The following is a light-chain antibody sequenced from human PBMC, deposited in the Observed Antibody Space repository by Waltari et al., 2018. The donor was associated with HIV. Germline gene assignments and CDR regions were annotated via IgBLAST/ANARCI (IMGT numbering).Light chain of an antibody. Sequence: DIVMIQSPDSLTVSLGERATINCKSSQSILYSANNKNYLTWYQQKPGQPPKLIIYWASTRETGVPYRFSGSGSGTDFTLTISSLQAEDVAVYYCQQYYSTPWTFGQGTKVEIK. CDR1: QSILYSANNKNY. J-gene: IGKJ1*01. CDR3: QQYYSTPWT. V-gene: IGKV4-1*01. CDR2: WAS.